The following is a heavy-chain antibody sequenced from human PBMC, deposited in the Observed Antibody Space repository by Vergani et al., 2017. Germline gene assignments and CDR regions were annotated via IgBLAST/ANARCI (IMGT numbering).Heavy chain of an antibody. CDR3: SKGGGGYSYYYYYMDV. D-gene: IGHD5-24*01. V-gene: IGHV3-23*01. CDR2: ISGSGGST. CDR1: GFTFSSYA. Sequence: EVQLLESGGGLVQPGGSLRLSCAASGFTFSSYAMSWVRQAPGKGLEWVSAISGSGGSTYYADSLKGRFTISIDNSKNTLYLQMNSLRAEDTAVYYCSKGGGGYSYYYYYMDVWGKGTMVTVSS. J-gene: IGHJ6*03.